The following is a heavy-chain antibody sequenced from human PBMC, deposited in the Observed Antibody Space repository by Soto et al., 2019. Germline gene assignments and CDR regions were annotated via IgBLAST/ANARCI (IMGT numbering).Heavy chain of an antibody. CDR2: IFYSGST. V-gene: IGHV4-59*01. CDR3: ARRYGSAFDI. CDR1: GGSISSYY. D-gene: IGHD4-17*01. J-gene: IGHJ3*02. Sequence: QVQLQESGPGLVKPSETLSLTCTVSGGSISSYYWSWIRQPPGKGLEWIGYIFYSGSTNYNPSLKSRVTISVDTSKHQFSLRLGSGTAAGTALYYCARRYGSAFDIWGHGTRVTVSS.